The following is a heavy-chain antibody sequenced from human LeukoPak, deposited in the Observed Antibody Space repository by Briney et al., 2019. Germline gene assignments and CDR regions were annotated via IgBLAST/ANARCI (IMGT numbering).Heavy chain of an antibody. CDR3: AKGRRDGYNFDFDY. J-gene: IGHJ4*02. Sequence: PGGSLRLSCAASGFTFSSYAINWVRQAPGKGLEWVSTISGGGGSTYYADSVKGRFTISRDNSKNTLYLQMNSLRAEDTAVYYCAKGRRDGYNFDFDYWGQGTLVTVSS. V-gene: IGHV3-23*01. D-gene: IGHD5-24*01. CDR2: ISGGGGST. CDR1: GFTFSSYA.